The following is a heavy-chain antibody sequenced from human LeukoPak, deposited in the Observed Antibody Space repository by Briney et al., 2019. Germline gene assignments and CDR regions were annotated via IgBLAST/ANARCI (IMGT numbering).Heavy chain of an antibody. V-gene: IGHV3-21*01. CDR1: GFTFSTYS. D-gene: IGHD5-18*01. J-gene: IGHJ4*02. Sequence: GESLRLSCAASGFTFSTYSMNWVRQAPGKGLEWVSSISISSNYIYYADSVEGRFTISRDNAKNSLYLQMNSLRAEDTAVYYCAKDPWTGDVDTAMVTRFDYWGQGTLVTVSS. CDR2: ISISSNYI. CDR3: AKDPWTGDVDTAMVTRFDY.